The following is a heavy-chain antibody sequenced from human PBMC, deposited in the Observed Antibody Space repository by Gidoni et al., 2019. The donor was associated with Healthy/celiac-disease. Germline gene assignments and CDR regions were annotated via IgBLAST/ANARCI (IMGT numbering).Heavy chain of an antibody. D-gene: IGHD3-3*01. J-gene: IGHJ2*01. CDR2: ISAYNGNT. Sequence: QVQLVQSGAEVKKPGASVKVSCKASGYTFTSYGISWVRQAPGQGLEWMGWISAYNGNTNYAQKLQGRVTMTTDTSTSTAYMELRSLRSDDTAVYYCARDGAYYDFWSGWTTHWYFDLWGRGTLVTVSS. CDR3: ARDGAYYDFWSGWTTHWYFDL. CDR1: GYTFTSYG. V-gene: IGHV1-18*01.